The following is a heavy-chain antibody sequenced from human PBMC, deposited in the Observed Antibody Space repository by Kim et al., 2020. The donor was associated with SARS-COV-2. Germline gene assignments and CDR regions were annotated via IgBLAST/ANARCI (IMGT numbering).Heavy chain of an antibody. J-gene: IGHJ4*02. Sequence: QKFQGRVTMTRNTSISTAYMELSSLRSEDTAVYYCARARGVTAMVTIIGYWGQGTLVTVSS. CDR3: ARARGVTAMVTIIGY. V-gene: IGHV1-8*01. D-gene: IGHD5-18*01.